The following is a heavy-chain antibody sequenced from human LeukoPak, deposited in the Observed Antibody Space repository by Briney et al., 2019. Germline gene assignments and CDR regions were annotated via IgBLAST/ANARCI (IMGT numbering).Heavy chain of an antibody. J-gene: IGHJ4*02. D-gene: IGHD6-19*01. V-gene: IGHV4-38-2*02. CDR3: ARNAEIAVAENLALDY. Sequence: SETLSLTCTVSGYSISSGYYWGWIRQPPGKGLEWIGSIYHSGRTFYNPSLKSRVTISVDTSKNQFSLKLSSVAAADTAVYYCARNAEIAVAENLALDYWGQGTLVTVSS. CDR2: IYHSGRT. CDR1: GYSISSGYY.